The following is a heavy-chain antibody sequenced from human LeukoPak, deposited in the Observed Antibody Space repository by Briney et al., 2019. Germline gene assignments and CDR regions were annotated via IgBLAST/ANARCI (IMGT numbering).Heavy chain of an antibody. J-gene: IGHJ4*02. V-gene: IGHV4-39*07. Sequence: SETLSLTCTVSGGSISSSSCHWGWIRQSPEKGREWLGTICYGGDTYYSPSFKSRVTISVDASKNQFSLKLSSLTAADTAVYYCVKDRGNHFTDYWGQGTLVTVSS. CDR1: GGSISSSSCH. CDR2: ICYGGDT. CDR3: VKDRGNHFTDY. D-gene: IGHD1-14*01.